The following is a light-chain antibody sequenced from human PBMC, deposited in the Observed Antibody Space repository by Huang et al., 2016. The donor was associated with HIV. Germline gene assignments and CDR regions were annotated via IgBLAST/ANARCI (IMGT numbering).Light chain of an antibody. CDR2: GVS. Sequence: EIVMTQSPATLSVSPGERVTLSCRASQSLSSQLAWYQQKRGQAPRLLIYGVSIRATDIPARFSGSGSGTDVTLTINSLQSEDFATYYCLQYNDWPLTFGQGTEVEIK. CDR1: QSLSSQ. V-gene: IGKV3-15*01. J-gene: IGKJ1*01. CDR3: LQYNDWPLT.